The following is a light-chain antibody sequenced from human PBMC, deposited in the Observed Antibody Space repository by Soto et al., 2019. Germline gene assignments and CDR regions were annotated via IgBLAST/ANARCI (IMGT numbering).Light chain of an antibody. CDR1: SSDVGGYNY. CDR3: SSYTSSSTLV. V-gene: IGLV2-14*01. Sequence: QPALTQPASVSGSPGQSITISCTGSSSDVGGYNYVSWYQQHPGKAPKLMIYEVSNRPSGISNRFSGSKSGNTASLTLSGLQAEDEADYYCSSYTSSSTLVFGGGTRSPS. CDR2: EVS. J-gene: IGLJ2*01.